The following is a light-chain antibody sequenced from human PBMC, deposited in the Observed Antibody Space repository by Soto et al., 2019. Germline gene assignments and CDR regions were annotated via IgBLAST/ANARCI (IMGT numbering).Light chain of an antibody. V-gene: IGKV1-39*01. Sequence: DIQRTQSPSSLSASVGVRVTITCRASQIISSYLNWYQQKPGKAPKLLIYAASSLQSGVPSRFSGSGSGTDFTLTISSLQPEDFATYYCQQSYSTLITFGQGTRLEIK. CDR3: QQSYSTLIT. CDR2: AAS. CDR1: QIISSY. J-gene: IGKJ5*01.